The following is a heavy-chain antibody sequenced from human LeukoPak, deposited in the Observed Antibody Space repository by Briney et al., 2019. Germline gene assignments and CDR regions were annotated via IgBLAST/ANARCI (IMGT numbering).Heavy chain of an antibody. V-gene: IGHV4-30-4*01. CDR2: IYYSGST. CDR3: AREGGFTAMGRGTNDAFDI. D-gene: IGHD5-18*01. CDR1: GGSISSGDYY. J-gene: IGHJ3*02. Sequence: PSQTLSLTCTVSGGSISSGDYYWSWIRQPPGKGLEWIGYIYYSGSTYYNPSLKSRVTISVDTSKNQFSLKLSSVTAADTAVYYCAREGGFTAMGRGTNDAFDIWGQGTMVTVSS.